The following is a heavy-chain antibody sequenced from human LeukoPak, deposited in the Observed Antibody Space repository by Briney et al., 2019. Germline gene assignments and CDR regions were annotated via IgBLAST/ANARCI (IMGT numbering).Heavy chain of an antibody. V-gene: IGHV1-69*01. D-gene: IGHD6-6*01. J-gene: IGHJ4*02. CDR2: IIPIFGTA. Sequence: SVKVSCTASGGTFSSYAISWVRQAPGQGLEWMGGIIPIFGTANYAQKFQGRVTITADESTSTAYMELSSLRSEDTAVYYCARGAAPSIAARPDGYWGQGTLVTVSS. CDR3: ARGAAPSIAARPDGY. CDR1: GGTFSSYA.